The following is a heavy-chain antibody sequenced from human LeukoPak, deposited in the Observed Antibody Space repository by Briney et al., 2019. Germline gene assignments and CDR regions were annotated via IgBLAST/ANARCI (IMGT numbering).Heavy chain of an antibody. J-gene: IGHJ2*01. D-gene: IGHD6-19*01. CDR1: GGSISSYY. CDR2: IYYSGST. Sequence: SETLSLTCTVSGGSISSYYWSWIRQPPGKGLEWIGYIYYSGSTNYNPSLKSRVTISVDTSKNQFSLKLSSVTAADTAVYYCARVKRAVAGTSWYFDLWGRGTLVTVSS. CDR3: ARVKRAVAGTSWYFDL. V-gene: IGHV4-59*12.